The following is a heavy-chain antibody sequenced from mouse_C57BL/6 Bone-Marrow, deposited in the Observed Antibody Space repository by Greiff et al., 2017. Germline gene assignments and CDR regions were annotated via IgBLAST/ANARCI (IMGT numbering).Heavy chain of an antibody. CDR1: GYTFTSYW. CDR3: AREDDYGNYYAMDY. D-gene: IGHD2-4*01. Sequence: QVQLQQPGAELVMPGASVKLSCKASGYTFTSYWMHWVKQRPGQGLEWIGEIDPSDSYTNYNQKFKGKSTLTVDKSSSTAYMQLSSLTSEDSAVYYCAREDDYGNYYAMDYWGQGTPVTVSS. V-gene: IGHV1-69*01. CDR2: IDPSDSYT. J-gene: IGHJ4*01.